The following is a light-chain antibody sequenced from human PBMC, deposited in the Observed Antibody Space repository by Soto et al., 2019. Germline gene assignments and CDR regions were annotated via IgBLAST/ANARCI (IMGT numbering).Light chain of an antibody. Sequence: QSVLTQPASVSGSPGQSITISCTGTISDIGGYNFISWYQHHPGKAPKLVIYDVNNRPSGISYRFSGSKSGNTASLTISGLQAEDEADYFCSSFAGSYTHVFGSGTKLTVL. V-gene: IGLV2-14*01. CDR3: SSFAGSYTHV. CDR1: ISDIGGYNF. CDR2: DVN. J-gene: IGLJ1*01.